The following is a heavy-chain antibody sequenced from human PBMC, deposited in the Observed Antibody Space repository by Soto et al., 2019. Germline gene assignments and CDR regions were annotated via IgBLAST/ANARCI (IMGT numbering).Heavy chain of an antibody. CDR2: IYYSGST. Sequence: SETLSLTCTVSGGSISSYYWGWIRQPPGKGLEWFGYIYYSGSTYYNPSLKSRVTISVDTSKNQFSLKLSFVTAADTALYYCARVGVSAWSLVSLAFDIWGQGTMVTVSS. V-gene: IGHV4-59*01. CDR3: ARVGVSAWSLVSLAFDI. CDR1: GGSISSYY. J-gene: IGHJ3*02.